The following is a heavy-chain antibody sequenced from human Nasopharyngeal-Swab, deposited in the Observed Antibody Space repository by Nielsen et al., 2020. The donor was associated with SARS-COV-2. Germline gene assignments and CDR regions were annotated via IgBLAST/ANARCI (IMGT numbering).Heavy chain of an antibody. V-gene: IGHV5-51*01. D-gene: IGHD3-16*01. CDR3: ATTYCCAYTCYSFDN. J-gene: IGHJ4*02. CDR1: GYTFTNSW. CDR2: IYPGDSDT. Sequence: GESLKISCKGFGYTFTNSWIGWVRQMPGKGLEWMGIIYPGDSDTRYSPSFQGQVIISADKSVNTTYLQWSSLKASDSAIYYCATTYCCAYTCYSFDNWGRGTLVTVSS.